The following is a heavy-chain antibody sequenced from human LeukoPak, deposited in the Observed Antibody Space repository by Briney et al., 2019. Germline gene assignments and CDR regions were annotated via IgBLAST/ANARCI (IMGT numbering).Heavy chain of an antibody. CDR2: IHTTGST. J-gene: IGHJ4*02. V-gene: IGHV4-4*07. CDR3: ARGGGNRHFDS. D-gene: IGHD2-15*01. CDR1: VGFTTYDY. Sequence: SETLSLTCSVSVGFTTYDYWNWIRQPAGKAPEWIGRIHTTGSTNYNPSLKSRLTMTLDKSRKQFSLKVTSMTTADTALYYCARGGGNRHFDSWGQGILVTVSS.